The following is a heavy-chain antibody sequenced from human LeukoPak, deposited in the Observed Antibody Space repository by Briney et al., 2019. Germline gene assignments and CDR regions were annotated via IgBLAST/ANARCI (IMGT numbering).Heavy chain of an antibody. CDR1: GFTFSRYS. CDR3: ARRSPNYYDSSGYYFDY. D-gene: IGHD3-22*01. CDR2: ISSSGNSI. V-gene: IGHV3-48*04. J-gene: IGHJ4*02. Sequence: GGSLRLSCAASGFTFSRYSMNWVRQAPGKGLEWVSYISSSGNSIYYADSVKGRFTIPRDNAKNSLYLQMNSLRAEDTAVYYCARRSPNYYDSSGYYFDYWGQGTLVTVSS.